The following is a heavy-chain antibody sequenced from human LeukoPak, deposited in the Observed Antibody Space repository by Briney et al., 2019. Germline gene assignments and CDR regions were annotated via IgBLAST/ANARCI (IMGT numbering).Heavy chain of an antibody. Sequence: GASVKVSCKTSGYTFTGYYMHWVRQAPGRGLEWMGWISPTNGDTKYAQKFQGRVAMTRDTSISTAYMELSRLRSDDTAVYYCVRDGLNWNYDYWGQGTLVAVSS. J-gene: IGHJ4*02. CDR3: VRDGLNWNYDY. CDR1: GYTFTGYY. D-gene: IGHD1-7*01. V-gene: IGHV1-2*02. CDR2: ISPTNGDT.